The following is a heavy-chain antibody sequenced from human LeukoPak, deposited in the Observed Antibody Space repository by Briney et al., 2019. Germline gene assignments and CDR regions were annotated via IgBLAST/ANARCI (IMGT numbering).Heavy chain of an antibody. J-gene: IGHJ4*02. CDR1: GFTFSNYW. CDR3: ASASSHRIAAGGDY. CDR2: FNSDGSSR. Sequence: GGSLRLSCAASGFTFSNYWMHWVRQAPGKGLVWVSRFNSDGSSRNYADSVKGRFTISRDNAKNTLYLQTNSLRVEDTAVYYCASASSHRIAAGGDYWGQGTLVTVSS. D-gene: IGHD6-13*01. V-gene: IGHV3-74*01.